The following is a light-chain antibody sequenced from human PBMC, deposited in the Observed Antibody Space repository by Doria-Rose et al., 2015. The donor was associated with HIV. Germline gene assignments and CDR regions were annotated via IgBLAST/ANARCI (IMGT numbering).Light chain of an antibody. CDR2: DGS. CDR1: QSFSSTY. CDR3: HQYGTSWT. V-gene: IGKV3-20*01. J-gene: IGKJ1*01. Sequence: EIVMTQSPGTLSLSPGERATLSCRASQSFSSTYLAWYQQKPGQAPSLLIYDGSTRATGIADMCSASGSGTDFTLTINRLEPEDFALYYCHQYGTSWTFGQGTKVEI.